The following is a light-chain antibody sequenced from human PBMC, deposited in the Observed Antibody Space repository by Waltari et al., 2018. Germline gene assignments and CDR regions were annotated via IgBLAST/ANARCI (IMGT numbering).Light chain of an antibody. J-gene: IGLJ1*01. V-gene: IGLV2-14*03. CDR1: SSDVGGYNF. CDR2: DVS. CDR3: SSYTSTNTYV. Sequence: QSALTQPASVSGSPGQSITISCTGTSSDVGGYNFVSWYQQHPGKGPNLLINDVSKRPSGVASHFSGSKSGNTASLTSSGLQAEDEADYYCSSYTSTNTYVGGTVTEVTVL.